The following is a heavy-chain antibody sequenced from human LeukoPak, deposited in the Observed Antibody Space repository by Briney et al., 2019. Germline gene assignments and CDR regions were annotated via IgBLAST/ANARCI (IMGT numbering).Heavy chain of an antibody. D-gene: IGHD2-21*02. CDR1: GFTFSSYS. J-gene: IGHJ4*02. V-gene: IGHV3-48*01. Sequence: GGSLRLSCAASGFTFSSYSMNWVRQAPGKGLEWVSYISSSGSNIYYTDSVEGRFTISRDNAKNSLYLQMNSLRAEDTAVYYCARQAVCSGDCYYRHFDLWGQGTLVTVSS. CDR2: ISSSGSNI. CDR3: ARQAVCSGDCYYRHFDL.